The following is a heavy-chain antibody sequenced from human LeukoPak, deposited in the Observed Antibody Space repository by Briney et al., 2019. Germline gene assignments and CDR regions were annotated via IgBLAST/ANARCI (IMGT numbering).Heavy chain of an antibody. CDR1: GGSFSGYY. D-gene: IGHD3-9*01. CDR3: ASTSGYSLMSD. CDR2: INHSGST. J-gene: IGHJ4*02. V-gene: IGHV4-34*01. Sequence: PSETLSLTCAVYGGSFSGYYWSRIRQPPGKGLEWIGEINHSGSTNYNPSLKSRVTISVDTSKNQFSLKLSSVTAADTAVYYCASTSGYSLMSDWGQGTLVTVSS.